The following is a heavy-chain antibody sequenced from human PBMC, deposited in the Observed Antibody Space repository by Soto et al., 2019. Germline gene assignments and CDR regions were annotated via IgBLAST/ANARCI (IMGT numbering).Heavy chain of an antibody. V-gene: IGHV3-23*01. Sequence: GGSLRLSCAASGFTFSSYAMSWVRQAPGKGLEWVAAIGGTDGKTCYADSVKGRFTISRDNSENTLYLQMSRLRAEDTAVYFCAKGMFSSSPAAAGSFDYWGQGALVTVSS. CDR3: AKGMFSSSPAAAGSFDY. D-gene: IGHD3-10*01. CDR1: GFTFSSYA. J-gene: IGHJ4*02. CDR2: IGGTDGKT.